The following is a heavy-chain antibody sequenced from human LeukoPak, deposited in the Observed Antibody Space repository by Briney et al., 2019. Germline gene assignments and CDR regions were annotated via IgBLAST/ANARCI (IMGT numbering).Heavy chain of an antibody. D-gene: IGHD5-24*01. CDR1: GGSFSGYY. Sequence: SETLSLTCAVYGGSFSGYYWSWIRQPPGKGLEWIGEINHSGSTNYNPSLKSRVTISVDTSKNQFSLKLSSVTAADTAVYYCAGKRWLQPFDYWGQGTLVTVSS. V-gene: IGHV4-34*01. CDR3: AGKRWLQPFDY. J-gene: IGHJ4*02. CDR2: INHSGST.